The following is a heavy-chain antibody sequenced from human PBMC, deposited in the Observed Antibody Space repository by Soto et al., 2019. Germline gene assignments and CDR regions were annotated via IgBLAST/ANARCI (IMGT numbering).Heavy chain of an antibody. CDR1: GYSFTSYW. J-gene: IGHJ3*02. CDR3: ASTRYSSWRDAFDI. D-gene: IGHD6-13*01. Sequence: PGDSLTISCKGSGYSFTSYWIGWVRHMPGKGLEWMGIIYPGDSDTRYSPSFQGQVTISADKSISTAYLQWSSLKASDTAMYYCASTRYSSWRDAFDIRGQGTMVTVSS. CDR2: IYPGDSDT. V-gene: IGHV5-51*01.